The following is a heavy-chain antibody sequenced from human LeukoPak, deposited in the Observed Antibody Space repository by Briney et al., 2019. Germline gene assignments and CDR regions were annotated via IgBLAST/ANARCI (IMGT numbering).Heavy chain of an antibody. V-gene: IGHV4-59*08. D-gene: IGHD3-10*01. J-gene: IGHJ4*02. CDR3: ASHLGGSSGFRYFDY. CDR2: MYYSGST. CDR1: GGSISSYY. Sequence: PSETLSLTCTVSGGSISSYYWSRIRQPPGKGLEWIGYMYYSGSTNYNPSLKSRVTILVDTSKNQFSLKLSSVTAADTAVYYCASHLGGSSGFRYFDYWGQGTLVTVSS.